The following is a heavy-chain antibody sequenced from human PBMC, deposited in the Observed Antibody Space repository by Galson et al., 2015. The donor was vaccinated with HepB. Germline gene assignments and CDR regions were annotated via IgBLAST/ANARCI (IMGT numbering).Heavy chain of an antibody. D-gene: IGHD2-21*01. CDR2: IKSKTDGGTT. CDR3: TTDPSHAIIDY. CDR1: GFTLSNAW. V-gene: IGHV3-15*01. Sequence: SLRLSCAASGFTLSNAWMSWVRQAPGKGLEWVGRIKSKTDGGTTDYAAPVKGRFTISRDDSKNTLYLQMNSLKTEDTAVYYCTTDPSHAIIDYWGQGTLVTVSS. J-gene: IGHJ4*02.